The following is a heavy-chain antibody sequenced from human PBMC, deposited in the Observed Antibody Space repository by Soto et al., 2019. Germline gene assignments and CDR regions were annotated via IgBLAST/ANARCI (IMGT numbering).Heavy chain of an antibody. CDR2: MNQDGSQR. CDR3: ARTNLDAPLAGPDF. J-gene: IGHJ4*02. Sequence: EVQLVESGGGLVLPGSYLRLSCVGSGFSFADYWMTWVRQAPGKGLEWVSNMNQDGSQRYYVDYLKGRFTMSRDNTKKSLYLQMNSLEVGDTAVYYCARTNLDAPLAGPDFWGQGTLVSVSS. D-gene: IGHD3-3*01. V-gene: IGHV3-7*01. CDR1: GFSFADYW.